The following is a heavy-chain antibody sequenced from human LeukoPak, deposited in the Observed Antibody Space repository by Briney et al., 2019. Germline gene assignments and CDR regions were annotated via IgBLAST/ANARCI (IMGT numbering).Heavy chain of an antibody. CDR1: GGSISSSSYS. CDR2: IYHTGST. D-gene: IGHD3-16*01. V-gene: IGHV4-39*07. Sequence: PSETLSLTCTVSGGSISSSSYSWGWIRQPPGKGLDWIGSIYHTGSTNYNPSLKSRVTISVDTSKNQFSLKLSSVTAADTAVYYCARGGASTNTRHYDYVWGSPGRVYGMDVWGQGTTVTVSS. J-gene: IGHJ6*02. CDR3: ARGGASTNTRHYDYVWGSPGRVYGMDV.